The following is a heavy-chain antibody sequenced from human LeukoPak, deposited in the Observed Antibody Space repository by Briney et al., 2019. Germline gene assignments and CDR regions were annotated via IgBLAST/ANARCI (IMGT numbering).Heavy chain of an antibody. Sequence: PSETLSLTCTASGGSISSYYWSWIRQPPGKGLEGIGYIYYSGSTNYNPSLKSRVTISVDTSKNQFSLKLSSVTAADTAVYYCARHPDYGDYVVDYWGRGTLVTVSS. V-gene: IGHV4-59*08. J-gene: IGHJ4*02. D-gene: IGHD4-17*01. CDR3: ARHPDYGDYVVDY. CDR2: IYYSGST. CDR1: GGSISSYY.